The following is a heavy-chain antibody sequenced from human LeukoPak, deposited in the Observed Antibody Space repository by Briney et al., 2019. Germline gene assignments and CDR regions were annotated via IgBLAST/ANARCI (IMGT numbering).Heavy chain of an antibody. Sequence: PSETLSLTCTVSGGSISSGSYYWSWIRQPAGKGLEWIGRIYTSGSTNYNPSLKSRVTISVDTSKNQFSLKLSSVTAADTAVYYCAPLSIAVAGSAGAFDIWGQGTMVTVSS. V-gene: IGHV4-61*02. CDR1: GGSISSGSYY. CDR3: APLSIAVAGSAGAFDI. CDR2: IYTSGST. J-gene: IGHJ3*02. D-gene: IGHD6-19*01.